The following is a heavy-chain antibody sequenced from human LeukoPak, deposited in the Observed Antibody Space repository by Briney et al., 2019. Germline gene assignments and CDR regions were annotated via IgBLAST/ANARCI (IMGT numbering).Heavy chain of an antibody. D-gene: IGHD1-26*01. CDR2: ISSSGSTV. Sequence: GGSLRLSCAASGFTFSDYYMSWIRQAPGKGLEWVSYISSSGSTVYYADSVKGRFTISRDNAKNSLYLQMNSLRAEDTAVYYCASRYSGSYYGKVDYWGQGTLVTVSS. CDR1: GFTFSDYY. CDR3: ASRYSGSYYGKVDY. J-gene: IGHJ4*02. V-gene: IGHV3-11*04.